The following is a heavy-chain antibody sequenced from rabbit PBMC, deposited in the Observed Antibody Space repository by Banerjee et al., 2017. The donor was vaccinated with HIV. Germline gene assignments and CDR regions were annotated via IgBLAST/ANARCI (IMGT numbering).Heavy chain of an antibody. V-gene: IGHV1S40*01. CDR3: ARSGGGYINALVL. CDR1: GFSFSSNY. J-gene: IGHJ4*01. D-gene: IGHD1-1*01. CDR2: IYAGSSGST. Sequence: QSLEESGGDLVKPGASLTLTCTASGFSFSSNYMCWVRQAPGKGLEWIACIYAGSSGSTYYASWAKGRFTISKTSSTTVTLQMTSLTAADTATYFCARSGGGYINALVLWGPGTLVTVS.